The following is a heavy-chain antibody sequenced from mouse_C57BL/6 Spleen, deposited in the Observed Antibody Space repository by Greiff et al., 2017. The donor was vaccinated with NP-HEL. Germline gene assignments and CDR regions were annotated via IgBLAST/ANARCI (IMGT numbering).Heavy chain of an antibody. CDR2: IRLKSDNYAT. CDR1: GFTFSNYW. J-gene: IGHJ3*01. D-gene: IGHD2-3*01. V-gene: IGHV6-3*01. Sequence: EVKLVESGGGLVQPGGSMKLSCVASGFTFSNYWMNWVRQSPEKGLEWVAQIRLKSDNYATHYAESVKGRFTISRDDSKSSVYLQMNNLRAEDTGIYYCTADGYYRAYWGQGTLVTVSA. CDR3: TADGYYRAY.